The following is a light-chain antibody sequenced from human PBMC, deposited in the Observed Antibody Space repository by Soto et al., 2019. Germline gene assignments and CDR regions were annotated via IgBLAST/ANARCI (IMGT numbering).Light chain of an antibody. J-gene: IGKJ1*01. CDR1: QNLGTLY. CDR3: QQYAGSPRT. V-gene: IGKV3-20*01. Sequence: IVLTQSTGALSLSPGERGTLSCRSSQNLGTLYLAWFQQKSGQAPRLLIYSASRRATGIPDRFTGSGSGTDFTLTINRVEPEDVAVYFCQQYAGSPRTFSQGTKVDIK. CDR2: SAS.